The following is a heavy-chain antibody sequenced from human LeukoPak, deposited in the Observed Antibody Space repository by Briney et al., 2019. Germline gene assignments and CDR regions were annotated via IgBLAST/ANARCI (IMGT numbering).Heavy chain of an antibody. CDR1: GGSISSYY. CDR2: IYYSGST. V-gene: IGHV4-59*01. CDR3: ASHYGSGSFYSPFDY. D-gene: IGHD3-10*01. J-gene: IGHJ4*02. Sequence: SETLSLTCTVSGGSISSYYWSWIRQPPGKGLEWIGYIYYSGSTNCNPSLKSRVTISLDTSKNQFSLKLNSVTAADTAVYYCASHYGSGSFYSPFDYWGQRTLVTVSS.